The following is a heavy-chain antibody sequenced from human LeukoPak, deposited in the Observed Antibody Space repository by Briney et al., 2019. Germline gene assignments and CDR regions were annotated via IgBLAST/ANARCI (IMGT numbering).Heavy chain of an antibody. V-gene: IGHV3-21*01. J-gene: IGHJ6*02. CDR1: GFTFSSYS. CDR2: ISSSSSYI. Sequence: GGSLRLSCAAPGFTFSSYSMNWVRQAPGKGLEWVSSISSSSSYIYYADSVKGRFTISRDNAKNSLYLQMNSLRVEDTALYYCAKNGGPHGLDVWGQGTTVTVSS. D-gene: IGHD3-16*01. CDR3: AKNGGPHGLDV.